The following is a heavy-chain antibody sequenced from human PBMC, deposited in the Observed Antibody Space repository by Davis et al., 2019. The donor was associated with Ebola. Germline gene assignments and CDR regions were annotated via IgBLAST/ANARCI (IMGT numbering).Heavy chain of an antibody. V-gene: IGHV3-23*01. D-gene: IGHD6-13*01. CDR2: ISASGGIR. Sequence: GESLKISCTASGFTFSRSAMSWVRQAPGTGLEWVSAISASGGIRYYADSVKGRFTISRDNSQNTLFLQMNSLRADDTAVYYCAKVIDNSAWYGYALDVWGQGTTVPVSS. J-gene: IGHJ6*02. CDR3: AKVIDNSAWYGYALDV. CDR1: GFTFSRSA.